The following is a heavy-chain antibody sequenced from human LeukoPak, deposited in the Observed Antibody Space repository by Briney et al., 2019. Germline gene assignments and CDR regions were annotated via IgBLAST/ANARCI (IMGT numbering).Heavy chain of an antibody. CDR3: ARGRSRRGGSYYSGYYYYMDV. CDR1: GFTFSSYG. J-gene: IGHJ6*03. CDR2: IRYDGSNK. Sequence: GGSLRLSCAASGFTFSSYGMHWVRQAPGKGLEWVAFIRYDGSNKYYADSVKGRFTISRDNSKNTLYLQMNSLRAEDTAVYYCARGRSRRGGSYYSGYYYYMDVWGKGTTVTVSS. V-gene: IGHV3-30*02. D-gene: IGHD1-26*01.